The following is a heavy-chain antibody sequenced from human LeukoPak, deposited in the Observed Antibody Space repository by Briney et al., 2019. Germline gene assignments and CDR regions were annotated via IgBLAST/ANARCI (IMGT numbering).Heavy chain of an antibody. D-gene: IGHD3-10*01. CDR3: ARVRMVRGVIKGFYFDY. J-gene: IGHJ4*02. Sequence: WETLSLTCAVYGGSFSGYYWSWIRQPAGKGLEWIGRIYTSGSTNYNPSLKSRVTISVDTSKNQFSLKLSSVTAADTAVYYCARVRMVRGVIKGFYFDYWGQGTLVTVSS. CDR2: IYTSGST. V-gene: IGHV4-59*10. CDR1: GGSFSGYY.